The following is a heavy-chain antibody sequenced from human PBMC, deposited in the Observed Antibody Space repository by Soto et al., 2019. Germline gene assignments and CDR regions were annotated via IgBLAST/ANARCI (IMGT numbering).Heavy chain of an antibody. CDR2: INPSGGST. D-gene: IGHD5-18*01. Sequence: GSSVKVSCKASGYTFTSYYMHWVRQSPGQGLEWMGIINPSGGSTSYAQKFQGRVTMTRDTSKSTVYMEMRSLRSEDTAVYYCARNVDTAMATWGQGPLVTFPS. CDR1: GYTFTSYY. V-gene: IGHV1-46*01. CDR3: ARNVDTAMAT. J-gene: IGHJ4*02.